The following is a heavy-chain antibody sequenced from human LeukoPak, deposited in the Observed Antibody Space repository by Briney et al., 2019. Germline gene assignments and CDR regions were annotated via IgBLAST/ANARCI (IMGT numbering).Heavy chain of an antibody. Sequence: PGGALRLSCEASGFTFSAYAMTWVRQAPGKGLEWVSSIGSDNKPHYSESVKGRFTISRDNSKNTLYVQMNSLRAEDTAVYYCARENVGYFDYWGQGTLVTVSS. D-gene: IGHD1-26*01. J-gene: IGHJ4*02. CDR2: IGSDNKP. CDR1: GFTFSAYA. V-gene: IGHV3-69-1*01. CDR3: ARENVGYFDY.